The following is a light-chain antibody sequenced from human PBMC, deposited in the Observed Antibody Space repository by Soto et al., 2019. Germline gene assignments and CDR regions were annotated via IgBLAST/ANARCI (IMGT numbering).Light chain of an antibody. Sequence: DIQMTQSPSSLSAPIGDRVTITCQASQNITNNLSWYQQKPGKAPNLLIYHASKLAKGVTSRFSGSGSGTDFSFIITSLQREDLATYYCQQYYGLPPITFGQGTLLEIK. CDR1: QNITNN. J-gene: IGKJ5*01. CDR3: QQYYGLPPIT. CDR2: HAS. V-gene: IGKV1-33*01.